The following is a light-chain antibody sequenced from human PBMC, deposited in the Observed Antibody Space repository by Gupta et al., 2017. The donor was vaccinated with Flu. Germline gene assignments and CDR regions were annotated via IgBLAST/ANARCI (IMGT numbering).Light chain of an antibody. Sequence: PSSLSASVRDRITITCRASQSVYSYVNWYQQKAGKAPKLLIYGASSLHSRVQTRFSSRGSGTDFTLTSSRLQPEDFATYCCQQSYTTRTFGQGTKVEIK. CDR2: GAS. V-gene: IGKV1-39*01. CDR3: QQSYTTRT. CDR1: QSVYSY. J-gene: IGKJ1*01.